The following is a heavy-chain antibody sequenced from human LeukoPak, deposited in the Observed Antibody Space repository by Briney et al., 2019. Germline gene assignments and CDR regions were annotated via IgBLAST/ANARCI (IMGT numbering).Heavy chain of an antibody. J-gene: IGHJ4*02. Sequence: GGSLRLSCAASGFTFSSYAMHWVRQAPGKGLEWVAVISYDGSNKYYADSVKGRFTISRDNSKNTLYLQMNSLRAEDTAVYYCARDMEVATIFGSNSYFDYWGQGTLVTVSS. CDR1: GFTFSSYA. CDR2: ISYDGSNK. D-gene: IGHD5-24*01. CDR3: ARDMEVATIFGSNSYFDY. V-gene: IGHV3-30-3*01.